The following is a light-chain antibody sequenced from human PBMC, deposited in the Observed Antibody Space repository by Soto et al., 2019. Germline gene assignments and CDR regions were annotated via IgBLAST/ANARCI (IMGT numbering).Light chain of an antibody. CDR3: SSYTSSSCYV. J-gene: IGLJ1*01. CDR1: SSDVGGYNY. CDR2: DVS. V-gene: IGLV2-14*01. Sequence: SVLAQAASVSGSPGQSITISCTGTSSDVGGYNYVSWYQQHPGKAPKLMIYDVSNRPSGVSNRFSGSKSGNTASLTISGLQAEDEADYYCSSYTSSSCYVFGTGTKVTVL.